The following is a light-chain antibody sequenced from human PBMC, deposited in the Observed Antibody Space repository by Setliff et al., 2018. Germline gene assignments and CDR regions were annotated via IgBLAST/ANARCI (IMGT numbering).Light chain of an antibody. J-gene: IGLJ1*01. V-gene: IGLV2-8*01. CDR1: SSDFGSYKY. Sequence: QSALTQPPSASGSPGQSVTISCTGTSSDFGSYKYVSWYQQHPGKAPKLMIYEVSKRPSGVPDRFSASKSGNTASLTVSGLQAEDEADYYCSSYEGSNNDVFGTGTKVTVL. CDR3: SSYEGSNNDV. CDR2: EVS.